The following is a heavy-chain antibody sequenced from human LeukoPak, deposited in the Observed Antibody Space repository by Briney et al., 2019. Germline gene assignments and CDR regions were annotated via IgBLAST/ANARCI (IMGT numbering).Heavy chain of an antibody. V-gene: IGHV3-23*01. CDR1: GLTFSSYG. CDR3: AGGIAAADM. J-gene: IGHJ4*02. D-gene: IGHD6-13*01. CDR2: ISTTGGTT. Sequence: GGTLRLSCAASGLTFSSYGMSWVRQAPGRGLEWVSAISTTGGTTYYADSVKGRFTISRDNAKNTLYLQMNSLRAEDTAVYYCAGGIAAADMWGQGTLVTVSS.